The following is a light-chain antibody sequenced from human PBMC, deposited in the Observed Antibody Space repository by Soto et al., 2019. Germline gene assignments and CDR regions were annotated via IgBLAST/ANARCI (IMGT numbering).Light chain of an antibody. Sequence: QSALTQPASVSGSPGQSITISCTGTSGDVGGYNYVSWYQQHPGKAPKLLMYDVSNRPSGVSNRFSGSKSGITASLPISGLQAEDEADYYCSSYTSSSSFVSGTGTKVTVL. CDR3: SSYTSSSSFV. CDR1: SGDVGGYNY. J-gene: IGLJ1*01. V-gene: IGLV2-14*01. CDR2: DVS.